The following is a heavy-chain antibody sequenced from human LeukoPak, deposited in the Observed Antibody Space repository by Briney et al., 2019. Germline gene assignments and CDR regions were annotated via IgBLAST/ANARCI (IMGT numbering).Heavy chain of an antibody. CDR1: GFTFSSYW. V-gene: IGHV3-7*01. J-gene: IGHJ4*02. CDR3: ARINSVNYYFDY. CDR2: IKLDGSET. D-gene: IGHD5/OR15-5a*01. Sequence: GGALRLSCAASGFTFSSYWMTWVRQSPGEGLEWVANIKLDGSETYYVDSVKGRFTIYRDNAKNSLYLQMNSLRAEDTAVYYCARINSVNYYFDYWGQGTLVTVSS.